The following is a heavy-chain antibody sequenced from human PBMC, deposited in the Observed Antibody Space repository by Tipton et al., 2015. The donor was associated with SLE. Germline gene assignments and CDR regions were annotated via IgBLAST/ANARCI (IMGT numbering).Heavy chain of an antibody. CDR3: ATHPRSYSSGWSYYFDY. Sequence: TLSLTCTVSDDSIGSHYWTWIRQPPGKELEYIGYIYYTGSTNYNPSLKSRVTISVDTSKNQFSLRLSSVTAADTAVYYCATHPRSYSSGWSYYFDYWGQGALVTVSS. V-gene: IGHV4-59*11. CDR1: DDSIGSHY. J-gene: IGHJ4*01. D-gene: IGHD6-19*01. CDR2: IYYTGST.